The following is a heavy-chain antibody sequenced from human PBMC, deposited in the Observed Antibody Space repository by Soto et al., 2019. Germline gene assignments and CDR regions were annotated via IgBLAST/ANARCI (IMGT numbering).Heavy chain of an antibody. CDR1: GGTFSSYA. V-gene: IGHV1-69*06. Sequence: QVQLVQSGAEVKKPGSSVKVSCKASGGTFSSYAISWVRQAPGQGLEWMGGIIPIFGTANYAQKFQGRVTITADKSTSTAYMERSSLRSEDTAVYYCASLAYYDGSGSYYAHGYWGQGTLVTVSS. CDR2: IIPIFGTA. CDR3: ASLAYYDGSGSYYAHGY. J-gene: IGHJ4*02. D-gene: IGHD3-10*01.